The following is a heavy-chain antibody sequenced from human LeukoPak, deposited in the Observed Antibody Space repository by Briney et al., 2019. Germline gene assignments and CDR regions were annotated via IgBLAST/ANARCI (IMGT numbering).Heavy chain of an antibody. Sequence: SGPTLVKPTQTLTLTRTFSGFSLSTSGVGVGWIRQPPGKALEWLAFIYWNDDKRYSPSLNSRLTITKDTSKSQVVLTMTNMEPVDTTTNYFSNNNQREGGGYCRSTSWLGTMDLWGQGAPGTGSP. J-gene: IGHJ5*02. CDR2: IYWNDDK. CDR3: SNNNQREGGGYCRSTSWLGTMDL. CDR1: GFSLSTSGVG. V-gene: IGHV2-5*01. D-gene: IGHD2-2*01.